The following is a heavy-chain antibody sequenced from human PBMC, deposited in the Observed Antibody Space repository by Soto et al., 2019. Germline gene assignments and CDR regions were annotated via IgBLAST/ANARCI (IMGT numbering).Heavy chain of an antibody. V-gene: IGHV1-46*01. Sequence: ASVKVSCKASGYTFTSYYMHWVRQAPGQGLEWMGIINPSGGSTSYAQKFQGRVTMTRDTSTSTVYMELSSLRSEDTAVYYCARTTYYYDSSGFRPLDYWGRGTLVTVSS. CDR1: GYTFTSYY. CDR2: INPSGGST. J-gene: IGHJ4*02. D-gene: IGHD3-22*01. CDR3: ARTTYYYDSSGFRPLDY.